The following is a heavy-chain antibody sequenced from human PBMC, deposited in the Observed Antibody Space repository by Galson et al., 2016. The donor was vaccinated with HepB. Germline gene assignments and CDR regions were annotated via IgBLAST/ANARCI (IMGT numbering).Heavy chain of an antibody. Sequence: SLRLSCAASGFTFSTYWMHWVRQPPGKGLVWVSRIDPDGGNTEYADSVKGRFTISRDNAKNTLYLQMNSLRVEDTAVYYCARDWYSSPGSWGQGTLVTVSS. CDR3: ARDWYSSPGS. CDR2: IDPDGGNT. D-gene: IGHD6-13*01. J-gene: IGHJ5*02. CDR1: GFTFSTYW. V-gene: IGHV3-74*01.